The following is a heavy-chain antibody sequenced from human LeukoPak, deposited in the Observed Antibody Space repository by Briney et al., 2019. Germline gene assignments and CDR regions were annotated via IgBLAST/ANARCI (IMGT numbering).Heavy chain of an antibody. CDR3: AKAANWGSFDY. CDR2: IRFDGSNK. Sequence: PGGSLRLSCAASGFSFSTSGMHWVRQTPLKGLEWVAYIRFDGSNKDYADSVKGRFSISRDNSENKVYLNMNSLRPEDTAVYYCAKAANWGSFDYWGQGTLVTVSS. J-gene: IGHJ4*02. D-gene: IGHD7-27*01. V-gene: IGHV3-30*02. CDR1: GFSFSTSG.